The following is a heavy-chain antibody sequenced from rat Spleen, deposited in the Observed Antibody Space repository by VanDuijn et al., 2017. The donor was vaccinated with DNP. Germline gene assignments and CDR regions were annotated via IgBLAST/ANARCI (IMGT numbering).Heavy chain of an antibody. J-gene: IGHJ2*01. CDR3: VRWYNSGYYFDY. D-gene: IGHD4-3*01. V-gene: IGHV5-22*01. Sequence: EVQLVESGGGLVQPGRSLKLSCTASGFTFRDYYMAWVRQAPTKGLEWVAYISYDGGSTYYGDSVKGQFTISRDNARSTLYLQMNSLRSEDMATYYCVRWYNSGYYFDYWGQGVMVTVSS. CDR1: GFTFRDYY. CDR2: ISYDGGST.